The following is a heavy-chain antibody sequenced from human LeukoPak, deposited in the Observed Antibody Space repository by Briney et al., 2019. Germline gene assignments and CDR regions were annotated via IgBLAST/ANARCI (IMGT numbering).Heavy chain of an antibody. CDR1: GYTFTSYY. CDR3: ARDRKRWLQTAYFDY. Sequence: ASVKVSCKASGYTFTSYYMHWVRQAPGQGLEWMGWINPNSGGTNYAQKFQGRVTMTWDTSISTAYMELSRLRSDDTAVYYCARDRKRWLQTAYFDYWGQGTLVTVSS. D-gene: IGHD5-24*01. V-gene: IGHV1-2*02. CDR2: INPNSGGT. J-gene: IGHJ4*02.